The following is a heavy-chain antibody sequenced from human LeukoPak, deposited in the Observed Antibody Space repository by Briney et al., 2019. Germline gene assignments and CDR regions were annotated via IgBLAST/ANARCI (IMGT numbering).Heavy chain of an antibody. CDR1: GYTFTSYG. J-gene: IGHJ4*02. D-gene: IGHD6-13*01. V-gene: IGHV1-18*01. CDR2: ISAYNGNT. Sequence: GASVKVSCKASGYTFTSYGISWVRQAPGQGLEWMGWISAYNGNTNYAQKLQGRVTMTTDTSTSTAYMELRSLRSDDTAVYYCARDRRLSGIAAVGTGYWGQGTLVTVSS. CDR3: ARDRRLSGIAAVGTGY.